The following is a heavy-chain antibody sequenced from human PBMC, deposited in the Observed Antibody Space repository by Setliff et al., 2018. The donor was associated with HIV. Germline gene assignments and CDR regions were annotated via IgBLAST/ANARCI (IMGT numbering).Heavy chain of an antibody. V-gene: IGHV3-23*01. D-gene: IGHD2-21*02. J-gene: IGHJ3*01. CDR2: ISGSAGTT. CDR3: AAPTSGGVTAGLPRGLYPFDV. CDR1: GLNFRSYA. Sequence: PGGSLRLSCAASGLNFRSYAMSWVRQTPGRGLEWVSAISGSAGTTYSADSVKGRFTISRDNSKNTVYLQMNSLRVEDTAVYYCAAPTSGGVTAGLPRGLYPFDVWGQGTVVTVSS.